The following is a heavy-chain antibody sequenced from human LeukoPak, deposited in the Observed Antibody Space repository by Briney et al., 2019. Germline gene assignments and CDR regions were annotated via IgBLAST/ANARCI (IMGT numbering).Heavy chain of an antibody. CDR1: GYSLTSYW. D-gene: IGHD2-2*01. CDR2: IYPGDSDT. CDR3: ARQETRRGTTSDAFDI. J-gene: IGHJ3*02. Sequence: GESLKISCKGSGYSLTSYWIGWVRQMPGKGLEWMGIIYPGDSDTRYSPSFQGQVTISADKSISTAYLQWSSLKASDTAMYYCARQETRRGTTSDAFDIWGQGTMVTVSS. V-gene: IGHV5-51*01.